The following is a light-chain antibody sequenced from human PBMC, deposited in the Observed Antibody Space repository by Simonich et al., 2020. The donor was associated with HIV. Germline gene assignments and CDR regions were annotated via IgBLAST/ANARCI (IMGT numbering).Light chain of an antibody. CDR2: DVT. CDR3: SSYTSSSTSVV. J-gene: IGLJ2*01. Sequence: QSALTQPRSVSGSPGQSVTISCTGTSSDIGGYDYVSWYQQHPGKAPKLMIYDVTKRPSGVPVRFSGSKSGNTASLTISGLQAEDESDYYCSSYTSSSTSVVFGGGTKLTVL. CDR1: SSDIGGYDY. V-gene: IGLV2-11*01.